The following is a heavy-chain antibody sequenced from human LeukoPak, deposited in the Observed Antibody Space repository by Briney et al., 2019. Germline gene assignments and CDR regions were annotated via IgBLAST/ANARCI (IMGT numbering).Heavy chain of an antibody. Sequence: SETLSLTCAVYGGSFRGYYWTWIRQTPEKGLEWIGEMNPSGSTNYNPSLKSRVTISVDTSKNQFSLELSSVTAADTAVYYCARGRQDVTMIVVVMTAVSYYLDVWGKGTTVTVS. CDR3: ARGRQDVTMIVVVMTAVSYYLDV. CDR2: MNPSGST. J-gene: IGHJ6*03. V-gene: IGHV4-34*01. CDR1: GGSFRGYY. D-gene: IGHD3-22*01.